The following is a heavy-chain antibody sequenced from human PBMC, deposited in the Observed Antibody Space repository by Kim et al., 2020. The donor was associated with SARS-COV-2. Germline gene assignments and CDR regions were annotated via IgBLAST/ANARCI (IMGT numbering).Heavy chain of an antibody. CDR3: ASAPQRITIFGVPPPYYY. J-gene: IGHJ6*01. D-gene: IGHD3-3*01. Sequence: SETLSLTCAVYGGSFSGYYWSWIRQPPGKGLEWIGEINHSGSTNYNPSLKSRVAISVDTSKNQFSLKLSSVTAADTAVYYCASAPQRITIFGVPPPYYY. V-gene: IGHV4-34*01. CDR1: GGSFSGYY. CDR2: INHSGST.